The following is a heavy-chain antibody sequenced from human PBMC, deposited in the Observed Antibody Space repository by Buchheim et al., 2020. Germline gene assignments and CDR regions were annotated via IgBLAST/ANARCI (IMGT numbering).Heavy chain of an antibody. V-gene: IGHV4-30-4*01. CDR2: IYYSGST. CDR3: ARDRGYYGSGSSGSQYYYGMDV. CDR1: GGSISSGDYY. J-gene: IGHJ6*02. Sequence: QVQLQESGPGLVKPSQTLSLTCTVSGGSISSGDYYWSWIRQPPGKGLEWIGYIYYSGSTYYNPSLKSRVTISVDTSKNQFSLKLSSVTAADTAVYYCARDRGYYGSGSSGSQYYYGMDVWGQGTT. D-gene: IGHD3-10*01.